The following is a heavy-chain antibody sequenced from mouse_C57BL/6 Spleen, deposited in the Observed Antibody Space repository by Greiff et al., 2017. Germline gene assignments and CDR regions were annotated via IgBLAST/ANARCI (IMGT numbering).Heavy chain of an antibody. V-gene: IGHV1-66*01. CDR3: ATTVVEGDAMDY. J-gene: IGHJ4*01. CDR2: IYPGSGNT. CDR1: GYSFTSYY. Sequence: QVQLQQSGPELVKPGASVKISCKASGYSFTSYYIHWVKQRPGQGLEWIGWIYPGSGNTKYNEKFKGKATLTADTTSSTAYMQRSSLTSEDSAVYYCATTVVEGDAMDYWGQGTSVTVSS. D-gene: IGHD1-1*01.